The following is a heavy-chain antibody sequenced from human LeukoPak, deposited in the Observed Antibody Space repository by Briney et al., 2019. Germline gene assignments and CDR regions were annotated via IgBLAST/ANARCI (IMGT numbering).Heavy chain of an antibody. CDR3: ASGSSGYDP. J-gene: IGHJ5*02. V-gene: IGHV4-4*07. CDR2: IYSSGTT. CDR1: GGSISNYD. Sequence: PSETLSLTCTVSGGSISNYDWSWIRQLAGKGLEWIGRIYSSGTTIYNPSLKSRVTMSVDTSKNQFSLKLSSVTAADTAVYYCASGSSGYDPWGQGTLVTGSS. D-gene: IGHD5-12*01.